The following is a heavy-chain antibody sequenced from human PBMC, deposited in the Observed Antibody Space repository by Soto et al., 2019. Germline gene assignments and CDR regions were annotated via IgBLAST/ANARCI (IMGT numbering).Heavy chain of an antibody. Sequence: PGGSLRLSCAASGFTFSSYSMNWVRQAPGKGLEWVSSISSSSSYKYYADSVKGRFTISRDNAKNSLYLQMSSLRAEDTAVYYCANRHNSGWYHIDYWGQGTLVTVSS. J-gene: IGHJ4*02. CDR3: ANRHNSGWYHIDY. CDR2: ISSSSSYK. V-gene: IGHV3-21*01. D-gene: IGHD6-19*01. CDR1: GFTFSSYS.